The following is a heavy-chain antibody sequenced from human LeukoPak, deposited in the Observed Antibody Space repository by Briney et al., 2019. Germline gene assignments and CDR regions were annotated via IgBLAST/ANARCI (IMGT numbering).Heavy chain of an antibody. V-gene: IGHV3-7*05. CDR3: ARDVEGGTFDI. CDR1: GFTFSRFW. J-gene: IGHJ3*02. D-gene: IGHD3-16*01. CDR2: IDQSGGRN. Sequence: PGGSLRLSCAASGFTFSRFWMNWLRQAPGRGLEWVANIDQSGGRNNYVDSVKGRFTISRDNAKNSLFLEMSSLRADDTAVYFCARDVEGGTFDIWGQGTTVTVSS.